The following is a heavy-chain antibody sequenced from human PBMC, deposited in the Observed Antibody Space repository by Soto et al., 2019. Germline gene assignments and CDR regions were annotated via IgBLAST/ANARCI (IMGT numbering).Heavy chain of an antibody. V-gene: IGHV3-53*05. CDR2: LFSGASS. CDR1: GFTVSSGY. D-gene: IGHD6-19*01. J-gene: IGHJ5*01. CDR3: ARDTYSSGWYDS. Sequence: PGGSLRLSCAASGFTVSSGYMAWVRQAPGKGLEWISVLFSGASSYYADSAKGRFTISRDNSKNTLSLEMSSLRVEDTAVYFCARDTYSSGWYDSWGQGTLVTVSS.